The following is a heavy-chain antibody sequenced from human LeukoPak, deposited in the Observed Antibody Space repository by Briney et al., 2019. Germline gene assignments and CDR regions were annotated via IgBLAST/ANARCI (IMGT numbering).Heavy chain of an antibody. D-gene: IGHD6-13*01. CDR2: ISGSGGST. J-gene: IGHJ5*02. Sequence: SGGSLRLSCAASGFTFSSYAMSWVRQAPGKGLEWVSAISGSGGSTYYADSVKGRFTISRDNSKNTLYLQMNSLRAEDTAVYYCARVKAAAGSGNWFDPWGQGTLVTVSS. CDR1: GFTFSSYA. V-gene: IGHV3-23*01. CDR3: ARVKAAAGSGNWFDP.